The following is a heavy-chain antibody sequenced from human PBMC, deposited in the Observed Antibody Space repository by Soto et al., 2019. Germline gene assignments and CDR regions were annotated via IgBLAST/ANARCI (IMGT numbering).Heavy chain of an antibody. J-gene: IGHJ3*02. V-gene: IGHV1-2*02. CDR1: GYTFTGYY. Sequence: ASVKVSCKDSGYTFTGYYMHWVRQAPGQGLEWMGWINPNSGGTNYAQKFQGRVTMTRDTSISTAYMELSRLRSDDTAVYYCAREITILRGDAFDIWGQGTMVTVSS. D-gene: IGHD3-9*01. CDR2: INPNSGGT. CDR3: AREITILRGDAFDI.